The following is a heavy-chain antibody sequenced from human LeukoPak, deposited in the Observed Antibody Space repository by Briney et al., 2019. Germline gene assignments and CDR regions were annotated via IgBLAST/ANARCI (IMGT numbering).Heavy chain of an antibody. CDR1: GYTFTGYG. V-gene: IGHV1-18*01. D-gene: IGHD6-13*01. J-gene: IGHJ4*02. Sequence: ASVKVSCKASGYTFTGYGISWVRQAPGQGLEWMGWISAYNGNTNYAQKLQGRVTMTTDTSTSTAYMELRSLRSDDTAVYYCASAQEVAAPSDYWGQGTLVTVSS. CDR2: ISAYNGNT. CDR3: ASAQEVAAPSDY.